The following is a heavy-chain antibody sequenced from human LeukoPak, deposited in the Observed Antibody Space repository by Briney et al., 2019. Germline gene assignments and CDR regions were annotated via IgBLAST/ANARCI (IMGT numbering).Heavy chain of an antibody. CDR3: ARAGGSSWYVDWFDP. V-gene: IGHV1-2*02. CDR2: INPNSGGT. D-gene: IGHD6-13*01. Sequence: ASVKVSCEASGYTFTGYYMHWVRQAPGQGLEWMGWINPNSGGTNYAQKFQGRVTMTRDTSISTAYMELSRLRSDDTAVYYCARAGGSSWYVDWFDPWGQGTLVTVSS. CDR1: GYTFTGYY. J-gene: IGHJ5*02.